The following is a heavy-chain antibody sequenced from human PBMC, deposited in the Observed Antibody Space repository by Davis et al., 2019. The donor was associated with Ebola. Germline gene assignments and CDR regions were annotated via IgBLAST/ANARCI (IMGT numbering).Heavy chain of an antibody. CDR2: ISYDGSNK. D-gene: IGHD4-17*01. J-gene: IGHJ4*02. CDR1: GFTFSSYA. CDR3: ARHDYGDSHFDY. V-gene: IGHV3-30-3*01. Sequence: GESLKISCAASGFTFSSYAMHWVRQAPGKGLEWVAVISYDGSNKYYADSVKGRFTISRDNAKNSLYLQMNSLTDEDTAVYYCARHDYGDSHFDYWGQGTLVTVSS.